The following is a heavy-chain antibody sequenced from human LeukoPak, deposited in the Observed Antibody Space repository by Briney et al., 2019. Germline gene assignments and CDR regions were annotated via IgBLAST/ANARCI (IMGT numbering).Heavy chain of an antibody. D-gene: IGHD6-13*01. CDR1: GFTVSSTY. J-gene: IGHJ4*02. CDR2: IYSGGST. CDR3: AKDRPYSSRSLES. V-gene: IGHV3-53*05. Sequence: PGGSLRLSCAASGFTVSSTYMSWVRQAPGKGLEWVSVIYSGGSTYYADSVKGRFTISRDNSKNTLYLQMNSLRAEDTAVYYCAKDRPYSSRSLESWGQGTLVTVSS.